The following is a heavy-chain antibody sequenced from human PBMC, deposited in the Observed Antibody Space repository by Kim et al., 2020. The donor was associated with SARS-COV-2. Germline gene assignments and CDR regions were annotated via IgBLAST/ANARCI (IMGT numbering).Heavy chain of an antibody. CDR3: ARESTMVRGVYDAFDI. J-gene: IGHJ3*02. Sequence: SLESRVTISVDTSKHQFSLKLSSVTAADTAVYYCARESTMVRGVYDAFDIWGQGTMVTVSS. D-gene: IGHD3-10*01. V-gene: IGHV4-59*01.